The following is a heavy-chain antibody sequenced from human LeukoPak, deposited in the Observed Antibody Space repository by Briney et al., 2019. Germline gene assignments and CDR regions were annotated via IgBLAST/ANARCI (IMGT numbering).Heavy chain of an antibody. CDR3: ARFGESGY. CDR1: GFTFSSYS. J-gene: IGHJ4*02. D-gene: IGHD3-10*01. CDR2: ISSSSTI. V-gene: IGHV3-48*04. Sequence: GGSLRLSCAASGFTFSSYSMNWVRQAPGKGLEWVSYISSSSTIYYADSVKGRFTISRDNAKNSLYLQMNSLRAEDTAAYYCARFGESGYWGQGTLVTVSS.